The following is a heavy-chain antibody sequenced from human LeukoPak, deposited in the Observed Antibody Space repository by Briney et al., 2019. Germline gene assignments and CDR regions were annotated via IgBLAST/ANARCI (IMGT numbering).Heavy chain of an antibody. V-gene: IGHV4-4*07. CDR3: AGAGEGDYASPLNWYFDL. CDR1: GGSLSSYY. D-gene: IGHD3-16*01. Sequence: PSETLSLTCTVSGGSLSSYYWSWIRQPAGKGLEWIGRIHTSGNTNYNPSLKSRVSMSVDMSKNQFSLKLSSVTAADTAVYYCAGAGEGDYASPLNWYFDLWGRGTLVTVSS. J-gene: IGHJ2*01. CDR2: IHTSGNT.